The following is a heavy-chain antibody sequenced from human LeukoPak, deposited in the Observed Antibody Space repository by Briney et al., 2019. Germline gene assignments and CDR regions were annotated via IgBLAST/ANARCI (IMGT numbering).Heavy chain of an antibody. CDR1: GFSLSTSGVG. V-gene: IGHV2-5*01. D-gene: IGHD4-17*01. J-gene: IGHJ4*02. CDR2: IYWYDGR. Sequence: SGPTLVKPTQTLTLTCTFSGFSLSTSGVGVGWIRQPPGKALACLALIYWYDGRRYSPSLKSRRTITNATSKNQVVLKMTNMDPVETATYYCAHSSIYGDYGWSFDYWGQGTLVTVSS. CDR3: AHSSIYGDYGWSFDY.